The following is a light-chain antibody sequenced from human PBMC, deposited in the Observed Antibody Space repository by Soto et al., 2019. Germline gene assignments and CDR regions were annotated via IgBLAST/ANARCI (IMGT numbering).Light chain of an antibody. Sequence: DIQMTQSPSSLSASVGDRVTITCRASQSISSYLNWYQQKPGKAPKLLIYAASSLQSGVPSRFSGSGSGTDFTITISSQQHEDFATYYCQQCYSTPTFGGGTKVEIK. CDR2: AAS. V-gene: IGKV1-39*01. CDR1: QSISSY. J-gene: IGKJ4*02. CDR3: QQCYSTPT.